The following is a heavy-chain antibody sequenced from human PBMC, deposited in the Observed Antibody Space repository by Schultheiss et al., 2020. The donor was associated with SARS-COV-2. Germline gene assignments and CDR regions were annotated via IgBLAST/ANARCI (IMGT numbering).Heavy chain of an antibody. J-gene: IGHJ6*02. V-gene: IGHV3-30*18. D-gene: IGHD3-16*01. Sequence: GGSLRLSCAASGFTFSDHYMDWVRQAPGKGLEWVAVISYDGSNKYYADSVKGRFTISRDNSKNTLYLQMNSLRAEDTAVYYCAKDLGPPLGYYYGMDVWGQGTTVTVSS. CDR1: GFTFSDHY. CDR3: AKDLGPPLGYYYGMDV. CDR2: ISYDGSNK.